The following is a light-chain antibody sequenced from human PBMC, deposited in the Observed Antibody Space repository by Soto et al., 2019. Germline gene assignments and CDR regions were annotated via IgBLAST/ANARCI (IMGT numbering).Light chain of an antibody. CDR3: QHRSKWPLT. CDR2: DAS. CDR1: QSVPSNY. Sequence: ELTQSPGTLSLSTVERATLSCRASQSVPSNYLAWYQQDPGQAPRLLIYDASNRATGIPARFSGSGSGTDFTLTISSLEPEDFAVYYCQHRSKWPLTFGGGTKVDIK. J-gene: IGKJ4*01. V-gene: IGKV3-11*01.